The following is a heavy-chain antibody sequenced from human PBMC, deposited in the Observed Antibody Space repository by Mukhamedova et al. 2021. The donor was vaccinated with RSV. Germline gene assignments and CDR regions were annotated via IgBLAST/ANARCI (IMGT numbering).Heavy chain of an antibody. D-gene: IGHD3-3*01. Sequence: YYADSMKGRFTISRDNSMNTLYLQMNGLRAEDTAIYYCAKGKHDFWSGRGYYAMDVWGQGTTVTVSS. V-gene: IGHV3-30*02. J-gene: IGHJ6*02. CDR3: AKGKHDFWSGRGYYAMDV.